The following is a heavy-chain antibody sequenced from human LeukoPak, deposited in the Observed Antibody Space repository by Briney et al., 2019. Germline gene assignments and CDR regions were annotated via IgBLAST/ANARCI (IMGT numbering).Heavy chain of an antibody. J-gene: IGHJ4*02. CDR1: GGSISSSSYY. CDR3: ARQWLVHGSDY. Sequence: SETLSLTCTVSGGSISSSSYYWGWIRQPPGKGLEWIGSVYYSGSTYYNPSLKSRVTISVDTSKNQFSLRLNSATAADTAVYYCARQWLVHGSDYWGQGILVTVSA. CDR2: VYYSGST. V-gene: IGHV4-39*01. D-gene: IGHD6-19*01.